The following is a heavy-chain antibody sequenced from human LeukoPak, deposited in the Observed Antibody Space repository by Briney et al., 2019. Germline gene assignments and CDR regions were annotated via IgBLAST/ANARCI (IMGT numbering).Heavy chain of an antibody. J-gene: IGHJ4*02. CDR3: ARGGRHTYYYGSGSYPGGLDY. D-gene: IGHD3-10*01. Sequence: PSETLSLTCTVSGGSISSYYWSWIRQPAGEGLEWIGRIYTSGSTNYNPSLKSRVTMSVDTSKNQFSLKLSSATAADTAVYYCARGGRHTYYYGSGSYPGGLDYWGQGTLVTVSS. CDR1: GGSISSYY. CDR2: IYTSGST. V-gene: IGHV4-4*07.